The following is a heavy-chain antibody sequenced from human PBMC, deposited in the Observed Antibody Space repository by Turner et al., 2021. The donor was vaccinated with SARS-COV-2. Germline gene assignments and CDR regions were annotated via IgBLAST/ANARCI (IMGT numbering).Heavy chain of an antibody. Sequence: QVQLVESGGGVVQPGRSLRLSCAASGFTFSSDGMDWVRQAPGKGLEWVAVIWYDGSNKYYADSVKGRFTISRDNSKNTLYLQMNSLRAEDTAVYYCARDGSGYYDSSGYFDYWGQGTLVTVSS. CDR2: IWYDGSNK. CDR3: ARDGSGYYDSSGYFDY. V-gene: IGHV3-33*01. J-gene: IGHJ4*02. D-gene: IGHD3-22*01. CDR1: GFTFSSDG.